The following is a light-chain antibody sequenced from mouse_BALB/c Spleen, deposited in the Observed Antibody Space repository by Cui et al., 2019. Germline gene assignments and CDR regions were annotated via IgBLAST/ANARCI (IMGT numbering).Light chain of an antibody. CDR2: DTS. CDR1: SRVSY. V-gene: IGKV4-55*01. Sequence: QIVLTQSPAIMSASPGDKVTMTCSASSRVSYMYWYQKKPGSSPRMLIYDTSNLASGVPVRFSGSGSGTSYYLTISRMEAEDAATYYCHQWSSYPRTFGGGTKLEIK. CDR3: HQWSSYPRT. J-gene: IGKJ1*01.